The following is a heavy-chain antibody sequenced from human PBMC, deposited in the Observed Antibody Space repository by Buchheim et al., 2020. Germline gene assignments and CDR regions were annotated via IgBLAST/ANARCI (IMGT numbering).Heavy chain of an antibody. CDR2: ISSSSSYI. Sequence: EVQLVESGGGLVKPGGSLRLSCAASGFTFSSYSMNWVRQAPGKGLEWVSSISSSSSYIYYADSVKGRFTISRDNAKNSLYLQMNSLRAEDTAVYYCARDRSGGYSGSSMGWFDPWGQGTL. CDR3: ARDRSGGYSGSSMGWFDP. D-gene: IGHD1-26*01. V-gene: IGHV3-21*01. J-gene: IGHJ5*02. CDR1: GFTFSSYS.